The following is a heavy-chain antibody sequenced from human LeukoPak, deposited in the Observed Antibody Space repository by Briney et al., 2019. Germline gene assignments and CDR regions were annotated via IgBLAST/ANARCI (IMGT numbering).Heavy chain of an antibody. J-gene: IGHJ6*03. CDR1: GYTFTGYY. D-gene: IGHD6-6*01. V-gene: IGHV1-2*02. CDR3: AREYSSSSYVYYYYMDV. CDR2: INPNSGGT. Sequence: GASVKVSCXASGYTFTGYYMHWVRQAPGQGLAWMAWINPNSGGTNYAQKFQGRVTMTRDTSISTAYMELSRLRSDDTAVYYCAREYSSSSYVYYYYMDVWGKGTTVTVSS.